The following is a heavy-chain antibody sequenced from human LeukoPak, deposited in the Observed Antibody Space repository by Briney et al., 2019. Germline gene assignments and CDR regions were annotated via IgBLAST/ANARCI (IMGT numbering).Heavy chain of an antibody. D-gene: IGHD5-18*01. CDR1: GGSISRYY. CDR2: IYYSGST. Sequence: PSETLSLTCTVSGGSISRYYWSWIRQPPGKGLEWIGYIYYSGSTNYNPSLKSRVTISVDTSKNQFSLKLSSVTAADTAVYYCARIVGGYSYYYYYMDVWGKGTTVTVSS. J-gene: IGHJ6*03. CDR3: ARIVGGYSYYYYYMDV. V-gene: IGHV4-59*01.